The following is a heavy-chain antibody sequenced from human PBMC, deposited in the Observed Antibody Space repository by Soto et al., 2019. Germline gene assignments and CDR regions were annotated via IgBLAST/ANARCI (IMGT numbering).Heavy chain of an antibody. CDR1: GFTFSTYW. CDR3: VRVGRLGGY. D-gene: IGHD3-16*01. CDR2: IKGDGSEK. Sequence: EVQLVESGGGLVQPGGSLRLSCAASGFTFSTYWMRWVRQGPGKGLEWVANIKGDGSEKEYVDTVKRRFTISRDDDNNSLYRQTNRLRAEDTAVYYCVRVGRLGGYWGQGTLVTVSS. J-gene: IGHJ4*02. V-gene: IGHV3-7*03.